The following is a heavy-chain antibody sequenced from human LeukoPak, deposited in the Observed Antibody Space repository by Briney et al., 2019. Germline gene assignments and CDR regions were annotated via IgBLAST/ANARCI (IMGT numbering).Heavy chain of an antibody. CDR1: GFTFSSYS. J-gene: IGHJ3*02. V-gene: IGHV3-21*01. D-gene: IGHD3-10*01. Sequence: GGSRRLSCAASGFTFSSYSMNWVRQAPGKGLEWVSSISSSSSYIYYAGSVKGRFTISRDNAKNSLYLQMNSLRAEDTAVYYCARDLKRHYYGSGSYSIYAFDIWGQGTMVTVSS. CDR2: ISSSSSYI. CDR3: ARDLKRHYYGSGSYSIYAFDI.